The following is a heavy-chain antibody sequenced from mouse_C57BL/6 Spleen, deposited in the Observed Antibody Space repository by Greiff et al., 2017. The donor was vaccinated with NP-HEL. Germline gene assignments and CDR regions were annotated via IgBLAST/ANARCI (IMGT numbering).Heavy chain of an antibody. CDR1: GYAFSSSW. D-gene: IGHD2-4*01. CDR2: IYPGDGDT. Sequence: QVQLQQSGPELVKPGASVKISCKASGYAFSSSWMNWVKQRPGKGLEWIGRIYPGDGDTNYNGKFKGKATLTADKSSSPAYMQLSSLTSEDSAVYFCARIYYDYDDAMDYWGQGTSVTVSS. V-gene: IGHV1-82*01. J-gene: IGHJ4*01. CDR3: ARIYYDYDDAMDY.